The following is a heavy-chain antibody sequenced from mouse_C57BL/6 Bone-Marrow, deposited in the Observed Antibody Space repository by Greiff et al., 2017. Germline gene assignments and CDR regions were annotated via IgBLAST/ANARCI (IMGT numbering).Heavy chain of an antibody. V-gene: IGHV5-6*02. D-gene: IGHD1-1*01. Sequence: DVKLVESGGDLVKPGGSLKLSCAASGFTFSSYGMYWVRQTPDKRLEWVATISSGGSYTYYPDSVKGRFTISRDNAKNTLYLQMSSLKSEDTAMYYCARPTVVSTCAMDYWGQGTSVTVSS. CDR1: GFTFSSYG. CDR3: ARPTVVSTCAMDY. J-gene: IGHJ4*01. CDR2: ISSGGSYT.